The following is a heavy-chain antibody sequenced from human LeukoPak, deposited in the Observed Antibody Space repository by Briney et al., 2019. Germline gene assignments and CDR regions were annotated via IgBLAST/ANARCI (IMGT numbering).Heavy chain of an antibody. CDR2: INHSGST. Sequence: SETLSLTCAVYGGSFSGYYWSWIRQPPGKGLEWIGEINHSGSTNYNPSLKSRVTISVDTSKNQFSLKLSSVTAADTAVYYCASAESMAVAGNWGQGTLVTVSS. CDR1: GGSFSGYY. J-gene: IGHJ4*02. D-gene: IGHD6-19*01. V-gene: IGHV4-34*01. CDR3: ASAESMAVAGN.